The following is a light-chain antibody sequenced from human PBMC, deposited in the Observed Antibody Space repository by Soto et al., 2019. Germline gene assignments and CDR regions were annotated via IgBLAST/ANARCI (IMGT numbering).Light chain of an antibody. Sequence: EIVMTQSPATLSVSPGERATLSCRASQSVSSDLAWYHQKPGQAPRLLIYGASTRATGIPARFSGSGSGTEFTLTINSLQSKDFAVYYCQQYNNWPRTFGHGTKVEIK. CDR3: QQYNNWPRT. J-gene: IGKJ1*01. V-gene: IGKV3-15*01. CDR1: QSVSSD. CDR2: GAS.